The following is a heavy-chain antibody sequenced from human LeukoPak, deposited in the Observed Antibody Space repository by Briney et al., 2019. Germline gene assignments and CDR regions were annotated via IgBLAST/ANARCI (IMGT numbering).Heavy chain of an antibody. CDR2: ISYDGSNK. J-gene: IGHJ6*02. Sequence: GGSLRLSCAASGFTFSSYGMHWVRQAPGKGLEWVAVISYDGSNKYYADSVKGRFTISRDNSKNTQYLQMNSLRAEDTAVYYCAKDGGYYDFWSGSHYYYYYGMDVWGQGTTVTVSS. V-gene: IGHV3-30*18. CDR1: GFTFSSYG. CDR3: AKDGGYYDFWSGSHYYYYYGMDV. D-gene: IGHD3-3*01.